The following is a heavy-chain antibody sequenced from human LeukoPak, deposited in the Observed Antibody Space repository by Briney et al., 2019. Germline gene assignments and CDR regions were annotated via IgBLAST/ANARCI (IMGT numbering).Heavy chain of an antibody. CDR3: ARGEWELKYDSSGYYSAGDY. CDR1: GFTFSSDA. J-gene: IGHJ4*02. Sequence: GGSLRLSCAASGFTFSSDAMSWVRQAPGKGLEWVSAISGSGGSTYYADSVKGRFTISRDNSKNTLYLQMNSLRAEDTAVYYCARGEWELKYDSSGYYSAGDYWGQGTLVTVSS. D-gene: IGHD3-22*01. V-gene: IGHV3-23*01. CDR2: ISGSGGST.